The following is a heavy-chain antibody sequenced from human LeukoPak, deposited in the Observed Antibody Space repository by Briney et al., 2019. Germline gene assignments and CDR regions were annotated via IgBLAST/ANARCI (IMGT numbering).Heavy chain of an antibody. CDR1: GGSFSGYY. V-gene: IGHV4-34*01. Sequence: SETLSLTCAVYGGSFSGYYWSWIRQPPGKGLEWIGEINHSGSTNYNPSLKSRVTISVDTSKNQFSLKLSSMTAADTAVYYCARHVDGGSKVTTFDYWGQGTLVTVSS. CDR2: INHSGST. CDR3: ARHVDGGSKVTTFDY. J-gene: IGHJ4*02. D-gene: IGHD2-21*02.